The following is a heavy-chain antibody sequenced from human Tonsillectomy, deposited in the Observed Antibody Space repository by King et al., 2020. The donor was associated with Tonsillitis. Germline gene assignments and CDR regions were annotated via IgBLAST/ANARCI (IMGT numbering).Heavy chain of an antibody. D-gene: IGHD2-21*01. Sequence: QLVQSGGGLVKPGGSLRLSCAASGFIFSTYSMNWVRQAPGKGLEWVSSISSSSSYIYYADSVKGRFTISRDNAKNSLFLQMNSLRAEDTAVYYCARDILYGMDVWGQGTTVTVSS. CDR2: ISSSSSYI. CDR1: GFIFSTYS. CDR3: ARDILYGMDV. J-gene: IGHJ6*02. V-gene: IGHV3-21*01.